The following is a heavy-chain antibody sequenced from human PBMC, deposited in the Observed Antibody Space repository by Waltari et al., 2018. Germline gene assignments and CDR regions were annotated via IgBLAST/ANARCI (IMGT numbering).Heavy chain of an antibody. CDR3: ARGGGMDV. Sequence: EVQLVESGGGLVQPGGSRRLSCAASGFTFSSSWMSWVRQAPGKGLEWVANIKQDGSEKYYVDSVKGRFTISRDNAKNSLYLQMNSLRAEDTAVYYCARGGGMDVWGQGTTVTVSS. J-gene: IGHJ6*02. CDR2: IKQDGSEK. V-gene: IGHV3-7*01. CDR1: GFTFSSSW.